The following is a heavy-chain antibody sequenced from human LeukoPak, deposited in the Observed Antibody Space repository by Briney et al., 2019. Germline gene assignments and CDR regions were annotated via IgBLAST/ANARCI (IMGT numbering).Heavy chain of an antibody. V-gene: IGHV3-23*01. J-gene: IGHJ4*02. CDR3: AKGDWRWL. Sequence: GGSLRLSCAASGFIFRNYAMSWVRQAPGKGLEWVSAITGSGDSTYYADSVKGRFTISRDNSKNTLYLQMNSLRAEDTAVYYCAKGDWRWLWGQGTLVTVSS. CDR1: GFIFRNYA. D-gene: IGHD3/OR15-3a*01. CDR2: ITGSGDST.